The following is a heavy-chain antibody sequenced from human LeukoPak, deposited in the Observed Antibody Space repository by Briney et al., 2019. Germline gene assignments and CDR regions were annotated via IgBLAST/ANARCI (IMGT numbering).Heavy chain of an antibody. CDR2: ISYDGSNK. CDR3: ARGPSSGRAFDI. J-gene: IGHJ3*02. D-gene: IGHD3-3*01. Sequence: QPGRSLRLSCAASGFTFSSYATHWVRQAPGKGLEWVAVISYDGSNKYYADSVKGRFTISRDNSKNTLYLQMNSLRSEDTAVYYCARGPSSGRAFDIWGQGTMVTVSS. CDR1: GFTFSSYA. V-gene: IGHV3-30*04.